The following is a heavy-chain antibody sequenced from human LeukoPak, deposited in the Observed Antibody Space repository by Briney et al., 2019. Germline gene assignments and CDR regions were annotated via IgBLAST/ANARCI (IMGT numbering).Heavy chain of an antibody. CDR3: ARLRCSSTSCLYYFDY. J-gene: IGHJ4*02. CDR2: IHYSGST. V-gene: IGHV4-39*01. D-gene: IGHD2-2*01. Sequence: PSETLSLTCTVSGGSISSSSYYWGWIRQPPGKGLEWIGSIHYSGSTYYNPSLKSRVTVSVDTSKNQFSLKLSSVTAADTAVYYCARLRCSSTSCLYYFDYWGQGTLVTVSS. CDR1: GGSISSSSYY.